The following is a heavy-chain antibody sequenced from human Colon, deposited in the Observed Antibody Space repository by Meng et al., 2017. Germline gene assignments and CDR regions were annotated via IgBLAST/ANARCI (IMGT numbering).Heavy chain of an antibody. CDR2: IYHSGNT. CDR3: ARRAPLWFGELASFDS. D-gene: IGHD3-10*01. CDR1: SGSFRSSNW. Sequence: PGAATGSWKPLGPLSLTCTVLSGSFRSSNWWTWVRQPPGKGLEWIGEIYHSGNTNYNPSLKSRVTISVDKSKNQFSLKLNSVTAADAAVYFCARRAPLWFGELASFDSWGQGTLVTVSS. J-gene: IGHJ4*02. V-gene: IGHV4-4*02.